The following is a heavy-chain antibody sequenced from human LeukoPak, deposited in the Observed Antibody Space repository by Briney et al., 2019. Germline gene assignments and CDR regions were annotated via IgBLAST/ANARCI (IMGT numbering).Heavy chain of an antibody. CDR2: ISYDGSNK. D-gene: IGHD2-2*02. V-gene: IGHV3-30-3*01. CDR1: GFTFSSYA. Sequence: PGGSLRLSCAASGFTFSSYAMHWVRQAPGKGLEWVAVISYDGSNKYYADSVKGRFTISRDNSKNTLYLQMNSLRAEDTAVYYCAKERDIVIVPAAIRKPGTFDIWGQGTMVTVSS. CDR3: AKERDIVIVPAAIRKPGTFDI. J-gene: IGHJ3*02.